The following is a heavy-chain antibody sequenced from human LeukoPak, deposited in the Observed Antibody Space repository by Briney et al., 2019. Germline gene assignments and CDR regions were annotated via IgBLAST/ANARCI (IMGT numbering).Heavy chain of an antibody. V-gene: IGHV1-8*01. D-gene: IGHD2/OR15-2a*01. CDR2: MNPNSGNT. J-gene: IGHJ4*02. CDR1: GYTFTSYD. Sequence: ASVKVSCKASGYTFTSYDINWVRQATGQGREWMGWMNPNSGNTGYAQKFQGRVTMTRNTSIRTAYMELSSLRSEDTAVYYCSRVSGTAFDYGGRGPLVTVSS. CDR3: SRVSGTAFDY.